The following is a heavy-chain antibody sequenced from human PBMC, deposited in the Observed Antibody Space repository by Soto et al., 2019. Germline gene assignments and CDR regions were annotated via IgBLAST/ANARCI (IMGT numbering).Heavy chain of an antibody. CDR3: ARSVTVVVVAAAYDY. CDR1: GGTFSSYA. CDR2: IIPIFGTA. D-gene: IGHD2-15*01. V-gene: IGHV1-69*01. Sequence: SVKVSCKASGGTFSSYAISCVRQAPGQGLEWMGGIIPIFGTANYAQKFQGRVTITADESTSTAYMELSSLRSEDTAVYYCARSVTVVVVAAAYDYWGQGTLVTVSS. J-gene: IGHJ4*02.